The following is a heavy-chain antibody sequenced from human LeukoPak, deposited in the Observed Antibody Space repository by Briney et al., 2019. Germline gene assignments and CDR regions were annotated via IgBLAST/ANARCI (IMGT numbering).Heavy chain of an antibody. D-gene: IGHD2-2*01. Sequence: PGGSLRLSCAASGFTFSSYSMNWIRQAPGKGLEWVSYISSSGSTIYYADSVKGRFTISRDNAKNSLYLQMNSLRAEDTAVYYCARDVIVPAAGDYWGQGTLVTVSS. V-gene: IGHV3-48*04. CDR2: ISSSGSTI. CDR1: GFTFSSYS. J-gene: IGHJ4*02. CDR3: ARDVIVPAAGDY.